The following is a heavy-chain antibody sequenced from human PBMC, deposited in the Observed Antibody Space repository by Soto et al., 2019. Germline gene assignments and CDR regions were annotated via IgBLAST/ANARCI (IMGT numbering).Heavy chain of an antibody. CDR1: GFTFSSYA. D-gene: IGHD3-10*01. J-gene: IGHJ4*02. Sequence: EVQLVESGGGLVQPGGSLRLSCAASGFTFSSYAMHWVRQAPGKGLEYVSAISSNGGSTYYANSVKGRFTISRDNSKNTLYLQMGSLRDEDLAVYYCASVILRGVRGPKFGYFDYWGQGTLVTVS. V-gene: IGHV3-64*01. CDR2: ISSNGGST. CDR3: ASVILRGVRGPKFGYFDY.